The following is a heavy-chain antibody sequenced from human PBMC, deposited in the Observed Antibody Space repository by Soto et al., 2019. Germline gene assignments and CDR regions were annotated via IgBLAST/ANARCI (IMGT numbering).Heavy chain of an antibody. CDR3: ARGIYSTSSFFDS. CDR2: IYYSGNT. J-gene: IGHJ4*02. Sequence: SETLSLTCTVSGDSISTADYYWNWIRQPPGKGLEWIGYIYYSGNTYYIPSLKSRVTISVDTSKNQISLKLNSVTAADTAVYYCARGIYSTSSFFDSWGQGTLATVSS. CDR1: GDSISTADYY. D-gene: IGHD6-6*01. V-gene: IGHV4-30-4*01.